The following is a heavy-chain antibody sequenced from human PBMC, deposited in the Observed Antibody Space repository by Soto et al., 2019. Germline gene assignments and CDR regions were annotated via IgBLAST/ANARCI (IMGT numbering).Heavy chain of an antibody. CDR1: GFTFSSYA. CDR3: ARASGVRYSIAAAGTIDY. CDR2: ISYDGSNK. D-gene: IGHD6-13*01. J-gene: IGHJ4*02. V-gene: IGHV3-30-3*01. Sequence: QVQLVESGGGVVQSGRSLRLSCAASGFTFSSYAMHWVRQAPGKRLEWVAVISYDGSNKYYADSVKGRFTISRDNSKNTLYLQMNSLRAEDTAVYYCARASGVRYSIAAAGTIDYWGQGTLVTVSS.